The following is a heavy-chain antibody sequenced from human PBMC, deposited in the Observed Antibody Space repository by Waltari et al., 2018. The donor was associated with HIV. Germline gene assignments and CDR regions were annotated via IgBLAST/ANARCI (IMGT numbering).Heavy chain of an antibody. V-gene: IGHV3-74*01. CDR2: INSDGSST. CDR3: APGRGWFDP. CDR1: GFTFSSYW. J-gene: IGHJ5*02. D-gene: IGHD3-10*01. Sequence: EVQLVESGGGLVQPGGSLRLSCAASGFTFSSYWMHWVRQAPGKGLVWGARINSDGSSTNYADSVKGRFTISRDNAKNTLYLQMNSLRVEDTAVYYCAPGRGWFDPWGREPWSPSPQ.